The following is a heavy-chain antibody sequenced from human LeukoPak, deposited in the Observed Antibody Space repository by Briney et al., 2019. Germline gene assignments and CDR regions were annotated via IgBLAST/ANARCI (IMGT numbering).Heavy chain of an antibody. Sequence: SQTLSLTCTVSGGSISSGDYYWTWIRQPPGKGLEWIGYIYYSESTSYNPSLKSRVTISVDTSKNQFSLKLSSVTAADTAVYYCVRGGSGGYWGQGNLVTVSS. CDR3: VRGGSGGY. J-gene: IGHJ4*02. V-gene: IGHV4-30-4*01. CDR1: GGSISSGDYY. D-gene: IGHD2-15*01. CDR2: IYYSEST.